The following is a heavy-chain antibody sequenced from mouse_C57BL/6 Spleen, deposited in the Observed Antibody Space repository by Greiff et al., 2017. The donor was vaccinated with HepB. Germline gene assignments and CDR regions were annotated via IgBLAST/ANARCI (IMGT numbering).Heavy chain of an antibody. V-gene: IGHV1-59*01. CDR3: ARSYDDEVAGFAY. CDR2: IDPSDSYT. CDR1: GYTFTSYW. J-gene: IGHJ3*01. D-gene: IGHD2-4*01. Sequence: VQLQQPGAELVRPGTSVKLSCKASGYTFTSYWMHWVKQRPGQGLEWIGVIDPSDSYTNYNQKFKGKATLTVDTSSSTAYMQLSSLTSEDSAVYYCARSYDDEVAGFAYWGQGTLVTVSA.